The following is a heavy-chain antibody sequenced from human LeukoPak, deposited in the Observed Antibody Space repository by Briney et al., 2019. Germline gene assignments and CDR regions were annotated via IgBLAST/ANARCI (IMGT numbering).Heavy chain of an antibody. CDR3: AREGTDWFDP. J-gene: IGHJ5*02. CDR2: IKRDGSEK. Sequence: GGSLRLSCAASGFTFSSYWMSWVRQAPGKGLEWVANIKRDGSEKYYVDSVKGRFTISRDNAKNSLYLQMNSLRSDDTAVYYCAREGTDWFDPWGQGTLVTVSS. CDR1: GFTFSSYW. V-gene: IGHV3-7*03.